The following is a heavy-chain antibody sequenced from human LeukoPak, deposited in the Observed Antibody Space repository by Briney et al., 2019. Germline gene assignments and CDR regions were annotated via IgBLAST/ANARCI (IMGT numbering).Heavy chain of an antibody. CDR3: SRIKDILTGYGAFDI. J-gene: IGHJ3*02. Sequence: GESLKISCKGSGYSFNSYWIGWVRQMPGKGLEWMGIIYPGDSDTRYSPSFQGQVTISADKSISTAYLQWSSLKASDTAMYYCSRIKDILTGYGAFDIWGQGTMVTVSS. CDR2: IYPGDSDT. D-gene: IGHD3-9*01. CDR1: GYSFNSYW. V-gene: IGHV5-51*01.